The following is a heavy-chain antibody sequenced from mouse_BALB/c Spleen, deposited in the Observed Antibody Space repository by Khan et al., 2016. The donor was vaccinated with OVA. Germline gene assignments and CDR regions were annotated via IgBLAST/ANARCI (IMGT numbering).Heavy chain of an antibody. D-gene: IGHD2-14*01. Sequence: EVQLVESGPGLVKPSQSLSLTCTVTGYSITSDYAWNWIRQFPGNKLEWMGYISYSGSTAYNPSLKSRISITRDTSKNQFFLQLNSVTTEDTATYSCARYGGGYDAAWFAYGGQGTLVTVSA. V-gene: IGHV3-2*02. CDR3: ARYGGGYDAAWFAY. CDR2: ISYSGST. CDR1: GYSITSDYA. J-gene: IGHJ3*01.